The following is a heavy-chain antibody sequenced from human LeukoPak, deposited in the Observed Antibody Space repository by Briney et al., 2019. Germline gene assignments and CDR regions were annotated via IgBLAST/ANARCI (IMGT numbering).Heavy chain of an antibody. CDR2: INPNSGAT. J-gene: IGHJ5*02. Sequence: ASVKVSCKASGYTFTAFYMHWVRQAPGQGLEWMGWINPNSGATNYAQKFQGRVTMTRDTSISTAYMELSRLRTDDTAVYYCARAHLIAAAGYNWFDPWGQGTLVTVSS. D-gene: IGHD6-13*01. CDR1: GYTFTAFY. CDR3: ARAHLIAAAGYNWFDP. V-gene: IGHV1-2*02.